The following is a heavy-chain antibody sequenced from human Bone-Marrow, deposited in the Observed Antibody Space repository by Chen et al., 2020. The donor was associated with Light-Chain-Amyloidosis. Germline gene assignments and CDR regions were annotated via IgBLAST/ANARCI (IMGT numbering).Heavy chain of an antibody. Sequence: QVQLVESGGGVVQPGRSLRLPCVASGFTFSSYGIFWVRQAPGKGLEWVALISDDANRDFYAESVKGRFTVSRDNSKNTLYLQMNSLRIEDTAVYYCAKARLYSGSYWGIVDSWGQGTLVTVSS. CDR2: ISDDANRD. CDR1: GFTFSSYG. D-gene: IGHD1-26*01. CDR3: AKARLYSGSYWGIVDS. J-gene: IGHJ4*02. V-gene: IGHV3-30*18.